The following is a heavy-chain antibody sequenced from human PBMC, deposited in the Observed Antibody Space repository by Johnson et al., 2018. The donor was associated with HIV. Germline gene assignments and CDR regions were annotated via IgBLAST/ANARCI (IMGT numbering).Heavy chain of an antibody. Sequence: VQLVESGGGVVQPGKSLRLSCAASGFTFSRYWMSWVRQAPGRGPEWVANIKQDGSEKYYVDSVEGRFTISRDNAKNSLFLQMNSLRAGDTAVYYCAREDCSSTRCSDWDSAFDIWGQGTMVTVSS. CDR3: AREDCSSTRCSDWDSAFDI. CDR2: IKQDGSEK. V-gene: IGHV3-7*01. J-gene: IGHJ3*02. D-gene: IGHD2-2*01. CDR1: GFTFSRYW.